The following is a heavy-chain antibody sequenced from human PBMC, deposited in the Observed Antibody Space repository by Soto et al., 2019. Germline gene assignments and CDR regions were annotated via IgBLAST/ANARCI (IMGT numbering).Heavy chain of an antibody. CDR3: ARSEEDSDYYYYGMDV. Sequence: SQTLSLTCVGSGDTVSSNSVAWNWVGQSPSRGLEWLGRTYYRSRWYSDYAVSVRSRIDINADTSKNQVSLQLNSVTPEDTAVYYCARSEEDSDYYYYGMDVWGQGTTVT. J-gene: IGHJ6*02. D-gene: IGHD2-15*01. V-gene: IGHV6-1*01. CDR2: TYYRSRWYS. CDR1: GDTVSSNSVA.